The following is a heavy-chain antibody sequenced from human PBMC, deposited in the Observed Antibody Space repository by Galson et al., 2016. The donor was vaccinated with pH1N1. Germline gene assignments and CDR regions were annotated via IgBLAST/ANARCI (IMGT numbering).Heavy chain of an antibody. CDR2: IYAGDSDT. Sequence: QSGAEVKKPGESLKISCKGSGYSFTTPWIGWVRQMPGKGLEWMGIIYAGDSDTRYSPSFQGQVTISVDKSINTAYLQWSSLEASDTAMYYGAICHGSETAPGWVDYWGQGTLVTVSS. CDR3: AICHGSETAPGWVDY. D-gene: IGHD2-15*01. V-gene: IGHV5-51*01. CDR1: GYSFTTPW. J-gene: IGHJ4*02.